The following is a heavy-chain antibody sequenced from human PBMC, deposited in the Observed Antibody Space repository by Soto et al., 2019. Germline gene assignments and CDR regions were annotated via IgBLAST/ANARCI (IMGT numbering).Heavy chain of an antibody. CDR1: GFTFSSYG. V-gene: IGHV3-30*18. D-gene: IGHD6-6*01. J-gene: IGHJ4*02. CDR3: TKDRGARGSSSGFDY. Sequence: QVQLVESGGGVVQPGRSLRLSCAASGFTFSSYGMHWVRQAPGKGLEWVAVISYDGSSKYYADSVKGRFTISSDNYKNTLYLQMISLRAEDTAVYYCTKDRGARGSSSGFDYWGQGTLVTVSS. CDR2: ISYDGSSK.